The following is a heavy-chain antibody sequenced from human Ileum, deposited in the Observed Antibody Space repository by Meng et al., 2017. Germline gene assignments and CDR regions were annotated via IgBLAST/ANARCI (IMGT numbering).Heavy chain of an antibody. CDR1: GGSINSYVW. CDR2: IYPGGSI. D-gene: IGHD2-15*01. J-gene: IGHJ4*02. Sequence: QGHVKGSATGRVKPSGTRSLTCAVSGGSINSYVWWSWVRQAPGKGLEWIGEIYPGGSINYNPSLKSRVTISADTSKNQFSLSLDSVTAADTAVYYCVRNDYCSGGTCYPHFDYWGQGTLVTVSS. V-gene: IGHV4-4*02. CDR3: VRNDYCSGGTCYPHFDY.